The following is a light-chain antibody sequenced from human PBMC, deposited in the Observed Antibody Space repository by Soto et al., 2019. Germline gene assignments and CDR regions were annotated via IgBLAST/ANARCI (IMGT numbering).Light chain of an antibody. CDR3: CSYAGSYTFNYV. J-gene: IGLJ1*01. CDR1: SSDVGGYNY. Sequence: ALTQPRSVSGSPGQSVTISCTGTSSDVGGYNYVSWYQQHPGKAPKLMIYDVSKRPSGVPDRFSGSKSGNTASLTISGLQAEDEADYYCCSYAGSYTFNYVFGTGTKVTVL. CDR2: DVS. V-gene: IGLV2-11*01.